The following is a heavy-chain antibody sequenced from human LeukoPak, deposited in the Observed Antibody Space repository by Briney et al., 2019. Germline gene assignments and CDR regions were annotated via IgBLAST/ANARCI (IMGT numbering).Heavy chain of an antibody. D-gene: IGHD3-10*01. J-gene: IGHJ4*02. CDR2: INHSGST. CDR3: ARHRYYYGSGSYTY. Sequence: PSETLSLTCTVSGYSISNGYYWGWVRQPPGKGLEWIGEINHSGSTNYNPSLKSRVTISVDTSKNQFSLKLSSVTAADTAVYYCARHRYYYGSGSYTYWGQGTLVTVSS. V-gene: IGHV4-38-2*02. CDR1: GYSISNGYY.